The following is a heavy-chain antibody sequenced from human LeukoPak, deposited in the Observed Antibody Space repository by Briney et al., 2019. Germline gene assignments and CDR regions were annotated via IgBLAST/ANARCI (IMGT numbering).Heavy chain of an antibody. Sequence: SETLSLTCTVSGGSISSYYWSWIRQPAGKGLEWIGRIYTSGSTNYNPSLKSRVTMSADTSNNQFSLGLRSVTAADTAVYYCARVAWGTYRSHYYFDYWGQGTLVTVSS. CDR3: ARVAWGTYRSHYYFDY. CDR1: GGSISSYY. CDR2: IYTSGST. V-gene: IGHV4-4*07. J-gene: IGHJ4*02. D-gene: IGHD3-16*02.